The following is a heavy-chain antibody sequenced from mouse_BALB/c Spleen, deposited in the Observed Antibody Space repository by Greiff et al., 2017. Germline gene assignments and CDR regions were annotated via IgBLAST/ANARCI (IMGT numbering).Heavy chain of an antibody. D-gene: IGHD2-3*01. V-gene: IGHV1S81*02. Sequence: QVHVKQSGAELVKPGASVKLSCKASGYTFTSYWMHWVKQRPGQGLEWIGEINPSNGRTNYNEKFKSKATLTVDKSSSTAYMQLSSLTSEDSAVYYCARRDGYYDYYAMDYWGQGTSVTVSS. CDR3: ARRDGYYDYYAMDY. J-gene: IGHJ4*01. CDR1: GYTFTSYW. CDR2: INPSNGRT.